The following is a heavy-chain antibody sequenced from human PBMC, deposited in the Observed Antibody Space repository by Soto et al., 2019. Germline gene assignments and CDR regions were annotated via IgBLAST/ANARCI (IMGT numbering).Heavy chain of an antibody. CDR1: GYSFTSYW. V-gene: IGHV5-51*01. Sequence: PGESLKISCKGSGYSFTSYWIGWVRQMPGKGLEWMGIIYPGDSDTRYSPSFQGQVTISADKSISTAYLQWGSLKASDTAMYYCARPVRFSTYYFDYWGQGTLVTSPQ. CDR3: ARPVRFSTYYFDY. D-gene: IGHD3-3*01. CDR2: IYPGDSDT. J-gene: IGHJ4*02.